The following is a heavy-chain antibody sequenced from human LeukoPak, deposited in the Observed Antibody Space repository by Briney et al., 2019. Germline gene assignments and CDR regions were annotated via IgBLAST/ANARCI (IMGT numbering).Heavy chain of an antibody. CDR3: ATGEAYSSTWYYFDY. CDR1: GFTFSSYW. V-gene: IGHV3-7*01. J-gene: IGHJ4*02. D-gene: IGHD6-13*01. CDR2: IKQDGSEK. Sequence: GGSLRLSCAVSGFTFSSYWMSWVRQAPGKGLEWVANIKQDGSEKYYVDSVKGRFTISRDNAKNSLYLQMNSLRAEDTAVYYCATGEAYSSTWYYFDYWGQGTLVTVSS.